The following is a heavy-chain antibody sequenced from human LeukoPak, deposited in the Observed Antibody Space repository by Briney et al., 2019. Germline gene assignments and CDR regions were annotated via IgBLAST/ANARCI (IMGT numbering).Heavy chain of an antibody. Sequence: SETLSLTCTVSGGSISSYYWSWIRQPAGKGLEWIGRIYNSGSTNYNPSLKSRVTISVDTSKKQFSLKLSSVTAADTAFYYCARYIVSYPHDAFDIWGQGTMVTVSS. CDR2: IYNSGST. V-gene: IGHV4-4*07. CDR1: GGSISSYY. J-gene: IGHJ3*02. D-gene: IGHD1-26*01. CDR3: ARYIVSYPHDAFDI.